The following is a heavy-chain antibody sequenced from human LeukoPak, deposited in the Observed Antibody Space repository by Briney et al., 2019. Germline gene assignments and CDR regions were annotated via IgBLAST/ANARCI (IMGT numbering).Heavy chain of an antibody. Sequence: GGSLRLSCSASGFSFSIYAMTWVRQAPGKGLEWVSVISDSGGATYYADSVKGRFTISRDNSKNTLYLQMNSLRAEDTAVYYCAKVKSSWEYYFDYWGQGTLVTVSS. CDR2: ISDSGGAT. D-gene: IGHD6-13*01. CDR3: AKVKSSWEYYFDY. CDR1: GFSFSIYA. J-gene: IGHJ4*02. V-gene: IGHV3-23*01.